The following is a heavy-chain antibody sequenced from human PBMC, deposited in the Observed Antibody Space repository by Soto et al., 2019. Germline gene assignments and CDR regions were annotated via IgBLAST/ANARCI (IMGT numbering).Heavy chain of an antibody. CDR2: IIPIFGTA. CDR3: VCVGYF. J-gene: IGHJ2*01. D-gene: IGHD1-26*01. Sequence: QVQLVQSGAEVKKPGSSVKVSCKASGGTFSSYAISWVRQAPGQGLEWMGGIIPIFGTANYAQKFQGRVTITADEFSCTAFLGWMTLDSGRFVVYYWVCVGYF. V-gene: IGHV1-69*12. CDR1: GGTFSSYA.